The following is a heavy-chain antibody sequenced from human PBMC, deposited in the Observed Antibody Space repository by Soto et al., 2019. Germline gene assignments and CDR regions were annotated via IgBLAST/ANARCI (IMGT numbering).Heavy chain of an antibody. J-gene: IGHJ4*02. CDR2: ISTFHGNT. D-gene: IGHD3-10*01. CDR1: GYTFTSYG. V-gene: IGHV1-18*04. Sequence: ASVRVSCTASGYTFTSYGISWVRQAPGQGLEWMGWISTFHGNTNYAHKCQGSVTMTTNTYTSTGYMELKRMTFDDTAIYYCARDTYNNTCYPLDYWGQGTPVTVSS. CDR3: ARDTYNNTCYPLDY.